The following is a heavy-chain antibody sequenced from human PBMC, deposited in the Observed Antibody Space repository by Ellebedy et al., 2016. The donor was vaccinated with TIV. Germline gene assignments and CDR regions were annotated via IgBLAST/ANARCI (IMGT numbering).Heavy chain of an antibody. Sequence: ASVKVSCXASGYTFTSYYMHWVRQAPGQGLEWMGIINPSGGSTSYAQKFQGRVTMTRDTSTSTVYMELSSLRSEDTAVYYCARDGSLTEYYYYGMDVWGQGTTVTVSS. V-gene: IGHV1-46*01. CDR1: GYTFTSYY. CDR2: INPSGGST. CDR3: ARDGSLTEYYYYGMDV. J-gene: IGHJ6*02.